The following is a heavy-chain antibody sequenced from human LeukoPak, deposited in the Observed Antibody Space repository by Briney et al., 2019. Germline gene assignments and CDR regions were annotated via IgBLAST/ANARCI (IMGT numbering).Heavy chain of an antibody. D-gene: IGHD2-2*01. Sequence: ASVKVSCKASGYTFTGYYMHWVRQAPGQGLEWMGWISAYNGNTNYAQKLQGRVTMTTDTSTSTAYMELRSLRSDDTAVYYCARESGYCSSTSCYGSNWFDPWGQGTLVTVSS. V-gene: IGHV1-18*04. CDR2: ISAYNGNT. CDR1: GYTFTGYY. J-gene: IGHJ5*02. CDR3: ARESGYCSSTSCYGSNWFDP.